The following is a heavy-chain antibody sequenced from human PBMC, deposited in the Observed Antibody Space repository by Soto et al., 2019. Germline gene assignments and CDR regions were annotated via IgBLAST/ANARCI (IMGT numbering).Heavy chain of an antibody. V-gene: IGHV3-23*01. J-gene: IGHJ4*02. CDR1: GFTFSSYA. D-gene: IGHD3-22*01. CDR3: AKVCYQSLTVVEGFDY. CDR2: ISGRGDST. Sequence: EVQLLESGGGLEQPGGSLRLSCAASGFTFSSYAMTWVRQAPGKGLEWISGISGRGDSTYYADSVKGRFTISRDNSKNTVYLERNRLRAEDTAVYFCAKVCYQSLTVVEGFDYWGQGTLVTVSS.